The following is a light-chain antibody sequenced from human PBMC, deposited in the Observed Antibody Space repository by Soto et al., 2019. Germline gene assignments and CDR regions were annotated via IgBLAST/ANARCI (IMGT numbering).Light chain of an antibody. J-gene: IGKJ2*01. CDR2: GTS. CDR1: ETIGRAY. V-gene: IGKV3-20*01. Sequence: IVLTQSPGTVSLSPGERATLSCRASETIGRAYFACYQHRPGRTPRLVLSGTSNRAAGIPDRFGGSGSVADFTPTISGVEPEDSAVYYCHQYATSPFTFGQGTKLEIK. CDR3: HQYATSPFT.